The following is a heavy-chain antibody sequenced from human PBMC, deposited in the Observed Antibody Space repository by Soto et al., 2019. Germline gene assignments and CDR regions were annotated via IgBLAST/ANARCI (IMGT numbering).Heavy chain of an antibody. D-gene: IGHD3-3*01. CDR3: AREKSGYYVY. Sequence: ASVKVSCKASGYTFPSYDINWVRQATGEGLEWMGWMNPNSGNTGYAQKFQGRVTMTRNTSISTAYMELCSLRSEDTAVYYCAREKSGYYVYWGQGTLVTVSS. J-gene: IGHJ4*02. CDR1: GYTFPSYD. V-gene: IGHV1-8*01. CDR2: MNPNSGNT.